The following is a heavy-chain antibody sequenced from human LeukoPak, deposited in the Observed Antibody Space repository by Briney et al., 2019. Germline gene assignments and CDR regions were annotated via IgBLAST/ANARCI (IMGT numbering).Heavy chain of an antibody. J-gene: IGHJ4*02. CDR1: GASISSYY. CDR2: IYYSGSS. Sequence: PSETLSLTCTFSGASISSYYWSWIRQPPGKGLEWIAYIYYSGSSNYNPSLKSRVSISLDTSKNQLSLKLSSVTAADTAVYYCATYHFRGDASHYFDYWGQGIPVTVSS. V-gene: IGHV4-59*01. CDR3: ATYHFRGDASHYFDY. D-gene: IGHD3-10*02.